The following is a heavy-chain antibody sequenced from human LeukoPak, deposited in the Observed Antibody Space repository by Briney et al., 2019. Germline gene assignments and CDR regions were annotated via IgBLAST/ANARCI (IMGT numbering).Heavy chain of an antibody. D-gene: IGHD3-9*01. CDR1: GFTVSSNY. V-gene: IGHV4-34*01. CDR3: ARGRIRYRAFDI. CDR2: INHSGST. J-gene: IGHJ3*02. Sequence: KSGGSLRLSCAASGFTVSSNYMSWARQPPGKGLEWIGEINHSGSTNYNPSLKSRVTISVDTSKNQFSLKLSSVTAADTAVYYCARGRIRYRAFDIWGQGTMVTVSS.